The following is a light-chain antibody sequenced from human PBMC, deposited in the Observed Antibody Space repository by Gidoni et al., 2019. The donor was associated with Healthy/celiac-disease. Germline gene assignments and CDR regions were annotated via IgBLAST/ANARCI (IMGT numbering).Light chain of an antibody. CDR3: QQYNSYPWT. CDR2: DAS. V-gene: IGKV1-5*01. Sequence: DLQMTQSPSTMSASVGDRVTITCRDSQSISIWMAWYQQKPGKAPKLLIYDASNLESGVPPRFSGSGSGTEFTLTISSLQPDDFATYYCQQYNSYPWTFGQGTKVDIK. CDR1: QSISIW. J-gene: IGKJ1*01.